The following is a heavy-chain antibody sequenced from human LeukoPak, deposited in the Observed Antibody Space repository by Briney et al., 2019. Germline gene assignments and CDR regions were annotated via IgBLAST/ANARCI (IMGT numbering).Heavy chain of an antibody. Sequence: GGSLRLSCAASGFTFSSYAMSWVRQAPGKGLEWVSAIIGSGGITYYADSVKGRFTISRDNSKNTLYLQMNSLRAEDTAVYYCAKDLYGYSYGDIDYWGQGTLVTVSS. D-gene: IGHD5-18*01. CDR3: AKDLYGYSYGDIDY. V-gene: IGHV3-23*01. CDR1: GFTFSSYA. CDR2: IIGSGGIT. J-gene: IGHJ4*02.